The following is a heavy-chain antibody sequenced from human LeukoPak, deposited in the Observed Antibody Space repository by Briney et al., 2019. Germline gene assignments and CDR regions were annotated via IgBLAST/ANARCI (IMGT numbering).Heavy chain of an antibody. Sequence: GRSLRLSCAASGLTFGSFVWHGVGQAPGKGLGWVAVISYDGSNKYYADSVKGRFTISRDNSKNTLYLQMNSLRAEDTAVYYCARGARHGITMISYFDYWGQGTLVTVSP. D-gene: IGHD3-22*01. CDR2: ISYDGSNK. V-gene: IGHV3-30*04. CDR3: ARGARHGITMISYFDY. J-gene: IGHJ4*02. CDR1: GLTFGSFV.